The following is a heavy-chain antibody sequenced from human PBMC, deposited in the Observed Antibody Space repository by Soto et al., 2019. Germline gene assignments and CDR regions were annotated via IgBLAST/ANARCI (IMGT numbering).Heavy chain of an antibody. V-gene: IGHV4-30-4*01. D-gene: IGHD6-13*01. Sequence: SETLSLTCTVSGGSISSGDYYWSWIRQPPGKGLEWIGYIYYSGSTYYNPSLKSRVTISVDTSKNQFSLKLSSVTAADTAVYYCARAPRYSSSWCSNYYYYYGMDVWGQGTTVTVSS. CDR1: GGSISSGDYY. CDR2: IYYSGST. CDR3: ARAPRYSSSWCSNYYYYYGMDV. J-gene: IGHJ6*02.